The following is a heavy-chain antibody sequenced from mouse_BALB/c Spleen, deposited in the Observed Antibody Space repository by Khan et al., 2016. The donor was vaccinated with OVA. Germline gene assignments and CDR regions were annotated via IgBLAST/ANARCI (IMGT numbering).Heavy chain of an antibody. CDR2: INTETGEP. V-gene: IGHV9-2-1*01. CDR1: GYTFTDYS. D-gene: IGHD2-12*01. Sequence: QIQLVQSGPELKKPGEAVKISCKASGYTFTDYSMHWVKQAPGKGLKWMGWINTETGEPTYADDFKGRFAFSLETSASTAYLQINNLKNEDTATYFCARSGSYDGFDYWGQGTTLTVSS. CDR3: ARSGSYDGFDY. J-gene: IGHJ2*01.